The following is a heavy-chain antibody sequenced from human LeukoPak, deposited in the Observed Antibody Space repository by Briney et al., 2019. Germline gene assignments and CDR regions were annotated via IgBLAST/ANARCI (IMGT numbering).Heavy chain of an antibody. Sequence: PGGSLRLSCAASGFTFSSYALTWVRQAPGKGLEWVSAISGSGGSTYYADSVKGRFTISRDNSKNTPYLQMNSLRAEDTAVYYCAKDIARGGRTRYFDYWGQGTLVTVSS. CDR3: AKDIARGGRTRYFDY. D-gene: IGHD1-26*01. CDR1: GFTFSSYA. J-gene: IGHJ4*02. CDR2: ISGSGGST. V-gene: IGHV3-23*01.